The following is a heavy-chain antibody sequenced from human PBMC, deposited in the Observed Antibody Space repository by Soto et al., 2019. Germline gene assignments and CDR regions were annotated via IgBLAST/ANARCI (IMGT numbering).Heavy chain of an antibody. CDR2: IYYSGIT. J-gene: IGHJ4*02. CDR1: GYSISSNSYY. V-gene: IGHV4-39*01. CDR3: ARHYYDFWSGSYTSGLWNFDY. Sequence: SETLSLTCTVSGYSISSNSYYWGWIRQPPGKGLEWIGTIYYSGITYHNPSLKTRVTMSVDTSKNQFSLKLSSVTAADTARYFCARHYYDFWSGSYTSGLWNFDYWGQGALVTVSS. D-gene: IGHD3-3*01.